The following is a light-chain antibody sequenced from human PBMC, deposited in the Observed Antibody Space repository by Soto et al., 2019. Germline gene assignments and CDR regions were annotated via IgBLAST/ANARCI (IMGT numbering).Light chain of an antibody. CDR1: SSDVGSYAV. V-gene: IGLV2-23*01. J-gene: IGLJ1*01. CDR3: YSYVGSYSYV. CDR2: EGS. Sequence: QSALTQPASVSGSPGQSITISCTGTSSDVGSYAVVSWYQQHPGKAPKLIIYEGSERPSGVSDRFSGSESGNRASLTISGLQAEDEADYYCYSYVGSYSYVFGSGTKVTVL.